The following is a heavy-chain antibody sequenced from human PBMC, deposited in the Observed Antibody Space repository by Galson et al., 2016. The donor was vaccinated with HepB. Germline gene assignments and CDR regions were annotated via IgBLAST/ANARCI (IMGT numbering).Heavy chain of an antibody. D-gene: IGHD4-17*01. J-gene: IGHJ4*02. V-gene: IGHV3-23*01. CDR2: ISVITTST. CDR3: SKRVTTGAHFDS. Sequence: SLRLSCAASGFSFSDYAMTWVRQAPGKGLEWVSYISVITTSTYYADSVKGRFTISRDNSKNTLYLQMSSLRVEDTAVYYCSKRVTTGAHFDSWGQGTLVTVSS. CDR1: GFSFSDYA.